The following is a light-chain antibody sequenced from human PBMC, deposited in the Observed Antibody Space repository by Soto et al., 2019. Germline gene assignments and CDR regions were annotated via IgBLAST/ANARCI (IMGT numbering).Light chain of an antibody. CDR2: DAS. V-gene: IGKV3-11*01. J-gene: IGKJ4*01. CDR1: QSVSSY. CDR3: QQRSNWPLT. Sequence: EIMLTQSPATLSLSPGDRATLSCRASQSVSSYLAWYQQKPGQAPRLLIYDASTRATGIPARFSGSRSGTDVTLTISSLEPEDFAVYYCQQRSNWPLTCGGGTKVEIK.